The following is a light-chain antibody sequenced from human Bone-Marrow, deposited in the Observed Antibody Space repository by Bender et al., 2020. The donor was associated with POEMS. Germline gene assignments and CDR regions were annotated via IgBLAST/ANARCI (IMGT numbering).Light chain of an antibody. CDR1: SGDVGSYNL. Sequence: QSALTQPPSVSGSPGQSITISCTGTSGDVGSYNLVSWYQQHPDKAPKLMIYEGSQRPSGVSNRFSGSKSGHTASLTISGLQAEDEADYYCSSYAGSNHFVFGTGTKVTVL. CDR2: EGS. J-gene: IGLJ1*01. V-gene: IGLV2-14*02. CDR3: SSYAGSNHFV.